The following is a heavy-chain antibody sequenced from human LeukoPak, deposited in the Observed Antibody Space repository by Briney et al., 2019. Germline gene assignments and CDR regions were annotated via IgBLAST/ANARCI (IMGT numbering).Heavy chain of an antibody. CDR3: AKDRTGYSSSWYWFDP. V-gene: IGHV3-30*02. CDR1: GFTFSSYG. Sequence: GGSLRLSCAASGFTFSSYGMHWVRQAPGKGLEWVAFIRYDGSNKYYADAVKGRFTISRDNSENTLYLQMNSLRAEDTAVYYCAKDRTGYSSSWYWFDPWGQGTLVTVSS. CDR2: IRYDGSNK. D-gene: IGHD6-13*01. J-gene: IGHJ5*02.